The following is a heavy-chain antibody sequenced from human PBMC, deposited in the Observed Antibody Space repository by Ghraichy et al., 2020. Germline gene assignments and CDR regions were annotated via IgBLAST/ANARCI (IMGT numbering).Heavy chain of an antibody. D-gene: IGHD4-23*01. J-gene: IGHJ2*01. V-gene: IGHV4-34*01. Sequence: SQTLSLTCAVYGGSFSGYYWSWIRQPPGKGLEWIGEINHSGSTTYNPSLKGRVTISVDTSQHQFSLKLSSVTAADTAVYYGARRGGKGLVRYCDLWGRGTLVTVSS. CDR3: ARRGGKGLVRYCDL. CDR1: GGSFSGYY. CDR2: INHSGST.